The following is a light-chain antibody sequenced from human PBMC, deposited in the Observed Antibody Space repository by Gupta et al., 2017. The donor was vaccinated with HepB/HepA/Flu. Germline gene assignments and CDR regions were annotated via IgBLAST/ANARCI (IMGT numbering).Light chain of an antibody. Sequence: EIVLTQSPAPLSLSPGERATLSCRASQSVGSYLAWYQHKPGQVRRLPMYDASLRAIGIPARCSGRWSGTDFTLTISSLEPEDFAVYYCQHRSNWPPTFGQGTKVEFK. CDR3: QHRSNWPPT. CDR1: QSVGSY. J-gene: IGKJ1*01. V-gene: IGKV3-11*01. CDR2: DAS.